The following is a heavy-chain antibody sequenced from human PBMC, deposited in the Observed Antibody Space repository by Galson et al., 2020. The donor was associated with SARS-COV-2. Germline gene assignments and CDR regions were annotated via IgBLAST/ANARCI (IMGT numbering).Heavy chain of an antibody. D-gene: IGHD2-2*01. J-gene: IGHJ4*02. Sequence: KIGESLKISCKGSGYIFTNYWIGWVRQMPGKDLEWIGIINPSDSETTYSPSFQGQVTISADKSITTAYLQWSSLRASDTAMYYCARHRYCSSNSCQPPPGIDYWGQGTLVTVSS. CDR2: INPSDSET. CDR1: GYIFTNYW. V-gene: IGHV5-51*01. CDR3: ARHRYCSSNSCQPPPGIDY.